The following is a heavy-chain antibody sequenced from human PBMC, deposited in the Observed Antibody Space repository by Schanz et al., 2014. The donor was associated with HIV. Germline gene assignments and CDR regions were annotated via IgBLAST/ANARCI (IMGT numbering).Heavy chain of an antibody. CDR2: ISGSGVST. J-gene: IGHJ4*02. CDR1: GFTFSNFA. CDR3: AKPEYDSRGSSQSHFDY. V-gene: IGHV3-23*01. Sequence: EVQMLESGGGSVQPGGSLRLSCAASGFTFSNFAMSWVRQAPGKGLERVSSISGSGVSTFYAGSVKGRFAISRDKSKNTLYLQMTTLRTEDTAVYYCAKPEYDSRGSSQSHFDYWGQGTLVTVSS. D-gene: IGHD3-22*01.